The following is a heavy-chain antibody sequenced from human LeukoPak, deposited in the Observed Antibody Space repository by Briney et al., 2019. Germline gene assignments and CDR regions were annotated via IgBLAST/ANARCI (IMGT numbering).Heavy chain of an antibody. Sequence: SETLSLTCTVSGGSISSYYWSWIRQPAGKGLEWIGRIYTSGSTDYNPSLKSRVTMSVDTSNSQFSLKLSSVTAADTAIYYCARESRVLIGDGYFLDSWGPGTLVTVSS. V-gene: IGHV4-4*07. J-gene: IGHJ4*02. CDR3: ARESRVLIGDGYFLDS. CDR2: IYTSGST. D-gene: IGHD3-3*01. CDR1: GGSISSYY.